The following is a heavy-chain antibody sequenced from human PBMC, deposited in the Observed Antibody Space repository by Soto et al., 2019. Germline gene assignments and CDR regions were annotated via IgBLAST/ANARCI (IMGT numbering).Heavy chain of an antibody. J-gene: IGHJ4*02. CDR2: ISAYSGKT. D-gene: IGHD1-7*01. CDR3: ARTGELRLDS. Sequence: QVHLVQSGAEVKKPGASVRVPCKASGYTFSNYGISWVRQAPGQGLEWMGWISAYSGKTNYAQSLQVRVTMTTDTSTNTAYVELRSLTSDDTAVYYCARTGELRLDSWGQGTLVTVSS. CDR1: GYTFSNYG. V-gene: IGHV1-18*01.